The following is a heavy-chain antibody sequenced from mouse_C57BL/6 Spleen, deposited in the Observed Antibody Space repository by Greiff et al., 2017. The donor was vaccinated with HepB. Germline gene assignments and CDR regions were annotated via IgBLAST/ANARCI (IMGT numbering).Heavy chain of an antibody. Sequence: QVQLQQPGAELVMPGASVKLSCKASGYTFTSYWMHWVKQRPGQGLEWIGEIDPSDSYTNYNQKFKGKSTLTVDKSSSTAYMQISSLTSEEAAVNYGARIYGSIFNWGDYAMDYWGQGTSVTVSS. CDR1: GYTFTSYW. CDR3: ARIYGSIFNWGDYAMDY. D-gene: IGHD1-1*01. CDR2: IDPSDSYT. V-gene: IGHV1-69*01. J-gene: IGHJ4*01.